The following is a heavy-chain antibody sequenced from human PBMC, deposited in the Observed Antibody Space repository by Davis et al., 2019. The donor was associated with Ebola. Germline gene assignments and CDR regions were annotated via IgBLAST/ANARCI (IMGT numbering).Heavy chain of an antibody. CDR3: ARVGSSKVYYYYYGMGV. CDR1: GGTFSSYA. D-gene: IGHD6-13*01. J-gene: IGHJ6*02. CDR2: IIPIFGTA. V-gene: IGHV1-69*13. Sequence: SVKVSCKASGGTFSSYAISWVRQAPGQGLEWMGGIIPIFGTANYAQKFQGRVTITADESTSTAYMELSSLRSEDTAVYYCARVGSSKVYYYYYGMGVWGQGTTVTVSS.